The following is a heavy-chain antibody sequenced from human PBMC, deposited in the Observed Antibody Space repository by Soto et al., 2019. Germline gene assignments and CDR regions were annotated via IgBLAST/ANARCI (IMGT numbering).Heavy chain of an antibody. D-gene: IGHD6-19*01. Sequence: ASVKVSCKASGYTFTSYYMHWVRQAPGQGLEWMGIINPSGGSTSYAQKFQGRVTMTRDTSTSTVYMELSSLRSEDTAVYYCARFEQWLVRDDAFDIWGQGTMVTVSS. CDR3: ARFEQWLVRDDAFDI. CDR1: GYTFTSYY. CDR2: INPSGGST. V-gene: IGHV1-46*01. J-gene: IGHJ3*02.